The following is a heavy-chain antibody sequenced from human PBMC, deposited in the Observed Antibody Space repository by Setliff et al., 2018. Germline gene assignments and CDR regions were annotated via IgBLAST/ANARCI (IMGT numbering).Heavy chain of an antibody. J-gene: IGHJ4*02. CDR1: GGSISSGDYY. Sequence: PSETLSLTCTVSGGSISSGDYYWSWIRQPPGKGLEWIGYIYYSGSTYYNPSLKSRVTISVDTSKNQFSLKLSSVTAADTAVYYCANAEYTDYYFDYWGQGTLVTVSS. CDR2: IYYSGST. V-gene: IGHV4-30-4*08. CDR3: ANAEYTDYYFDY. D-gene: IGHD1-1*01.